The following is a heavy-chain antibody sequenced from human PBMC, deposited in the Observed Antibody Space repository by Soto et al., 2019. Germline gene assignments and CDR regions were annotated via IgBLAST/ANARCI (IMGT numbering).Heavy chain of an antibody. CDR1: GGSISSYY. Sequence: SETLSLTCTVSGGSISSYYWSWIRQPPGKGLEWIGYIYYSGSTNYNPSLKSRVTISVDTSKNQFSLKLSSVTAADTAVYYCAGSSWRYSAFDYWGQGALVTVSS. J-gene: IGHJ4*02. CDR2: IYYSGST. D-gene: IGHD6-6*01. V-gene: IGHV4-59*01. CDR3: AGSSWRYSAFDY.